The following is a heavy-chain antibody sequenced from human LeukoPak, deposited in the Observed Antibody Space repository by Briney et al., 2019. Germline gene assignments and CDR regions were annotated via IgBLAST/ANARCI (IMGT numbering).Heavy chain of an antibody. D-gene: IGHD5-24*01. CDR1: GGSFSGYY. CDR3: ARVQRWLQSIDY. V-gene: IGHV4-34*01. CDR2: INHSGST. Sequence: SETPSLTCAVYGGSFSGYYWSWIRQPPGKGLEWIGEINHSGSTNYNPSLKSRVTISVDTSKNQFSLKQSSVTAADTAVYYCARVQRWLQSIDYWGQGTLVTVSS. J-gene: IGHJ4*02.